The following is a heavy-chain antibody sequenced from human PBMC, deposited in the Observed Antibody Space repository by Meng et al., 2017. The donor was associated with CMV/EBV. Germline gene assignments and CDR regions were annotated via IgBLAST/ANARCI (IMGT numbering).Heavy chain of an antibody. CDR2: ISSSGSTI. CDR3: ARLAPADPAYYYYGMDV. V-gene: IGHV3-11*04. CDR1: GFTFSDYY. D-gene: IGHD2-2*01. Sequence: LSLTCAASGFTFSDYYMSWIRQAPGKGLEWVSYISSSGSTIYYADSVKGRFTISRDNAKNSLYLQMNSLRAEDTAVYYCARLAPADPAYYYYGMDVWGQGTTVTVSS. J-gene: IGHJ6*02.